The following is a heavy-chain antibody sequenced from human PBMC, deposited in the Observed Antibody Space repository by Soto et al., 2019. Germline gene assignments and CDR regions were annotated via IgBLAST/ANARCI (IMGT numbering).Heavy chain of an antibody. CDR2: ITSSGSST. J-gene: IGHJ4*02. CDR3: AKAPTAAGTYWVDY. D-gene: IGHD6-13*01. CDR1: RFTFSTYA. V-gene: IGHV3-23*01. Sequence: PGGSLRLSCAASRFTFSTYAMNWVRQAPGKGLEWVSTITSSGSSTYYADSVKGRFTISRDNSKNTLYLQMNSLRVDDTAIYYCAKAPTAAGTYWVDYWGQGPLVTVSS.